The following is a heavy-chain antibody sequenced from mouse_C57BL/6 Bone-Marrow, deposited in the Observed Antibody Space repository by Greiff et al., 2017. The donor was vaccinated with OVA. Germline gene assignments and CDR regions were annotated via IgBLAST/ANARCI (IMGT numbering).Heavy chain of an antibody. CDR1: GFSLTSSG. CDR2: IWSGGST. D-gene: IGHD4-1*01. V-gene: IGHV2-2*01. CDR3: ARVTGTWGDAMDY. J-gene: IGHJ4*01. Sequence: QVQLKESGPGLVQPSQSLSITCTVSGFSLTSSGVHWVRQSPGKGLEWLGVIWSGGSTDYNAAFISRLSISKDNSKSQVFFKMNSLQADDTAIYYCARVTGTWGDAMDYWGQGTSVTVSS.